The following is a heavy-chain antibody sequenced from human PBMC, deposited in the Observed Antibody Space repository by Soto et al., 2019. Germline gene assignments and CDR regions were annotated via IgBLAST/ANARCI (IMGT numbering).Heavy chain of an antibody. Sequence: ASVKVSCKASGYTFTSYAMHWVRQAPGQRLEWMGWINAGNGNTKDSQKFQGRVTITRDTSASTAYMELSSLRSEDTAVYYCACHDYYYGSGHSLGWFDYWGQGTLVNVPS. V-gene: IGHV1-3*01. J-gene: IGHJ4*02. CDR1: GYTFTSYA. CDR2: INAGNGNT. CDR3: ACHDYYYGSGHSLGWFDY. D-gene: IGHD3-10*01.